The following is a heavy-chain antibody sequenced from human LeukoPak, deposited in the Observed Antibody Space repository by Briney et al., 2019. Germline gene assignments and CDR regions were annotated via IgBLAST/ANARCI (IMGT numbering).Heavy chain of an antibody. Sequence: PGGSLRLSCAASGFIFSNYAISWVRQAPGKGLEWVSGISNSGGSTYYADSVKGRFTCSRDNSKSTLYPQMNSLRAEDTAIYYCAKDRFGELFYFDYWGQGTLVTVSS. D-gene: IGHD3-10*01. CDR1: GFIFSNYA. V-gene: IGHV3-23*01. J-gene: IGHJ4*02. CDR3: AKDRFGELFYFDY. CDR2: ISNSGGST.